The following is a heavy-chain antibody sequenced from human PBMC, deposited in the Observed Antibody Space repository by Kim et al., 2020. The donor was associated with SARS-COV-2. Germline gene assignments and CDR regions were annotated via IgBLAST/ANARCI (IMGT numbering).Heavy chain of an antibody. D-gene: IGHD2-2*03. CDR1: GFTFTGYA. CDR3: MKGGWGWIWDH. Sequence: GGSLRLSCTTSGFTFTGYATSWVRQAPGKGLEWVSSIDGSDGTTYYVDPVKGRFTISRDNSKNTLYLQMNSLRADDTAVYYCMKGGWGWIWDHWGQGTRVTVSS. V-gene: IGHV3-23*01. J-gene: IGHJ4*02. CDR2: IDGSDGTT.